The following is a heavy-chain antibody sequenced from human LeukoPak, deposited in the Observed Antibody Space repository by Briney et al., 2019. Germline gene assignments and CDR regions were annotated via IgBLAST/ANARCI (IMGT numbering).Heavy chain of an antibody. Sequence: ASVKVSCKASGYTFTSYDINWVRQATGQGLEWMGWMNPNSGSTGYAQKFQGRVTMTRNTAISTVYMELSDLRSEDPAVYYCARLPDYYGSGSYNHWGQGTLVTVSS. CDR3: ARLPDYYGSGSYNH. J-gene: IGHJ5*02. D-gene: IGHD3-10*01. CDR1: GYTFTSYD. CDR2: MNPNSGST. V-gene: IGHV1-8*01.